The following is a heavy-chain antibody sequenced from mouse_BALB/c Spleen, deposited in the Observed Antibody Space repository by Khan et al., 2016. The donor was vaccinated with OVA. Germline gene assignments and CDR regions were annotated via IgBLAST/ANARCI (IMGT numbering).Heavy chain of an antibody. J-gene: IGHJ3*01. CDR3: ASHLTGSFAY. D-gene: IGHD4-1*01. CDR1: GFTFSSYS. Sequence: EVQLVESGGDLVKPGGSLKLSCAASGFTFSSYSMSWVRQTPDKRLEWVATISSDDDYTYFPDSVKGRFTISRDNAKNTLNLQMSSLKSEDTALYYCASHLTGSFAYWGQGTLVTVSA. V-gene: IGHV5-6*01. CDR2: ISSDDDYT.